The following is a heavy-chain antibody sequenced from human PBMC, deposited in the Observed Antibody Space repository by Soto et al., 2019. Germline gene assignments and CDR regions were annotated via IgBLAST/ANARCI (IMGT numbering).Heavy chain of an antibody. V-gene: IGHV3-21*01. D-gene: IGHD6-6*01. CDR2: ISSSSSYI. CDR1: GFTFSRYS. CDR3: ARDVLGAARPDPPHFDY. Sequence: ESGGGLVKPGGSLRLSCAASGFTFSRYSMNWVRQAPGKGLEWVSSISSSSSYIYYADSVKGRFTISRDNAKNSLYLQMNSLRAEDTAVYCCARDVLGAARPDPPHFDYWGQGTLVTVSS. J-gene: IGHJ4*02.